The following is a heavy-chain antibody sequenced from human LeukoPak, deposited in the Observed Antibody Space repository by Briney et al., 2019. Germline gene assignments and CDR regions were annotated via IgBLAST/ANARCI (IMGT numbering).Heavy chain of an antibody. CDR3: ARGHYDILTNNWFDP. D-gene: IGHD3-9*01. J-gene: IGHJ5*02. CDR1: GGSISSYY. V-gene: IGHV4-59*01. CDR2: IYYSGST. Sequence: SETLSLTCTVSGGSISSYYWSCIRQPPGKGLEWIGYIYYSGSTNYNPSLKSRVTISVDTSKNQFSLKLSSVTAADTAVYYCARGHYDILTNNWFDPWGQGTLVTVSS.